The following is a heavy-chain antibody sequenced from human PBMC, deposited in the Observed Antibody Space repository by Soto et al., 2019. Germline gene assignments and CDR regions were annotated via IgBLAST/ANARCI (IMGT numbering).Heavy chain of an antibody. V-gene: IGHV1-69*13. CDR2: IFPKFGAT. CDR3: EAEMTFGKLSVV. D-gene: IGHD3-16*02. Sequence: ASVKVSCKASGDTDTNYVISWVRQAPGQGLEWMGGIFPKFGATYSAQKLQDRLTITADESTSTVYMQLSSLRLDDTAVYYCEAEMTFGKLSVVWGQGTTVTVSS. CDR1: GDTDTNYV. J-gene: IGHJ6*02.